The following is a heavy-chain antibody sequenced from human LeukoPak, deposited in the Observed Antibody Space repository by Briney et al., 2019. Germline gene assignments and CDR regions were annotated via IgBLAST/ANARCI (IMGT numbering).Heavy chain of an antibody. Sequence: GGSLRLSCSDSGFTFSNAYISWVRQAPGNGLEWMANIKLDGSEKYYVDSVKGRFTISRDNAKNSLYLQMNSLRAEDTAVYYCALQGGDARLTKLRGVVIHSFHYWGQGTLVTVSS. V-gene: IGHV3-7*03. J-gene: IGHJ4*02. D-gene: IGHD3-10*01. CDR1: GFTFSNAY. CDR2: IKLDGSEK. CDR3: ALQGGDARLTKLRGVVIHSFHY.